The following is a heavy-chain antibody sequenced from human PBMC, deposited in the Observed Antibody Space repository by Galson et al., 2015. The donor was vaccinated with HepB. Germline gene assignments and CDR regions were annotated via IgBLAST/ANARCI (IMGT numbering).Heavy chain of an antibody. Sequence: SLRLSCAASGFTFSSSWMHWVRQAPGKGLVWVSRINSDGSSTSYADSVKGRFTISRDNAKNTLYLQMNSLRAEDTAVYYCARGADYGGWGAGSDLDYWGQGTLVTVSS. CDR3: ARGADYGGWGAGSDLDY. CDR2: INSDGSST. J-gene: IGHJ4*02. D-gene: IGHD4-23*01. V-gene: IGHV3-74*01. CDR1: GFTFSSSW.